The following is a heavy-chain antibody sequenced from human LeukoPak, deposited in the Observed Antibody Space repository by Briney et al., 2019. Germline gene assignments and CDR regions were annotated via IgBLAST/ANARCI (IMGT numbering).Heavy chain of an antibody. CDR1: GFTFRYYA. J-gene: IGHJ4*02. CDR2: ISAGGGDT. Sequence: GGSLRLSCAASGFTFRYYAISWVRQAPGKGLEWVSAISAGGGDTYYADSVKGRFTISRDNSKNTLYLQMNSLRVEDTAIYYCAKSDYYDSSAHPSSFDYWGQGTLVTVSS. CDR3: AKSDYYDSSAHPSSFDY. V-gene: IGHV3-23*01. D-gene: IGHD3-22*01.